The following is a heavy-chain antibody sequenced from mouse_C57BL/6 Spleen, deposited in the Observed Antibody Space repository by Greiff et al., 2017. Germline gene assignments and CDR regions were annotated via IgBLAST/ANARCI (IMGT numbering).Heavy chain of an antibody. CDR1: GFTFSDYY. CDR2: ISNGGGST. V-gene: IGHV5-12*01. Sequence: EVQLVESGGGLVQPGGSLKLSCAASGFTFSDYYMYWVRQTPEKRLEWVAYISNGGGSTYYPDTVKGRFTISRDNAKNTLYLQMSRLKSEDTAMYYCASPFYYGSSSAWFAYWGQGTLVTVSA. J-gene: IGHJ3*01. CDR3: ASPFYYGSSSAWFAY. D-gene: IGHD1-1*01.